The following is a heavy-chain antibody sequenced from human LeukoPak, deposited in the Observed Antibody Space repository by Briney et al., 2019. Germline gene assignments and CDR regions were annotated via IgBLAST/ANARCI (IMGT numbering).Heavy chain of an antibody. J-gene: IGHJ4*02. V-gene: IGHV4-34*01. CDR3: ARSLRFFGLNYFDY. CDR2: INHSGST. D-gene: IGHD3-3*01. Sequence: SETLSLTCAVYGGSFSGYYWSWIRQPPGKGLEWIGEINHSGSTNYNPSLKSRVTISVDTSKNQFSLKLSSVTAADTAVYYCARSLRFFGLNYFDYWGQGTLVTVSS. CDR1: GGSFSGYY.